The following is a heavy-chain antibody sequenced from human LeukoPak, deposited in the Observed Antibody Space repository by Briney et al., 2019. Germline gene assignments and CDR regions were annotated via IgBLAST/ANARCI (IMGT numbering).Heavy chain of an antibody. Sequence: SETLSLTCTVSGGSISSYYWSWIRQPPGKGLEWIGYIYYSGSTNYNPSLKSRVAISIDTSKNQFSLKLSSLTAADTAIYYCARGIESYGDYGYWGQGILVTVSS. CDR3: ARGIESYGDYGY. J-gene: IGHJ4*02. V-gene: IGHV4-59*01. D-gene: IGHD4-17*01. CDR1: GGSISSYY. CDR2: IYYSGST.